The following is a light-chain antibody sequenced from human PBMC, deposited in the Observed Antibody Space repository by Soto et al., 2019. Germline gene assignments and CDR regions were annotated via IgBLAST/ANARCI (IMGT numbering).Light chain of an antibody. J-gene: IGKJ1*01. Sequence: EIVLTQSPGTLSLSPGERATLSCRASQNIDNSFLAWYQQKPGQAPRFLIYVASTRATGIPARFSASGSGTDITRSISSVEPEDFAVYYWQQYGTSPWTFGQGTKVEIK. CDR1: QNIDNSF. V-gene: IGKV3-20*01. CDR2: VAS. CDR3: QQYGTSPWT.